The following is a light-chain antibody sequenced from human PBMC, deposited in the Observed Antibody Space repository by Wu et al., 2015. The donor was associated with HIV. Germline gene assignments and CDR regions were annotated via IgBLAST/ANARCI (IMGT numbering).Light chain of an antibody. V-gene: IGKV1-9*01. Sequence: DIQMTQSPSSLSASVGDRVTITCRASQDSRNYLAWYQQKPGKAPKLLIYAASTLQSGVSSRFSGSGSGTEFTLTITSLQPEDFATYYCQQDETYPVTFGQGTRLDIK. J-gene: IGKJ5*01. CDR3: QQDETYPVT. CDR2: AAS. CDR1: QDSRNY.